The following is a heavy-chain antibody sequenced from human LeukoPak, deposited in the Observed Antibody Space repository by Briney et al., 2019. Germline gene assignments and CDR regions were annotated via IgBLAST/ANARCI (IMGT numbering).Heavy chain of an antibody. CDR2: ISGRDGRT. CDR3: CTSPSFGSSWYQFNY. CDR1: GLTFYAYA. V-gene: IGHV3-23*01. Sequence: GGSLRLSCSVSGLTFYAYAMSWVRQAPGKGLEWVSAISGRDGRTYYTDSVKGRFTISRDNSKNTLYLQMNSLRAEDTAVYYCCTSPSFGSSWYQFNYWGQGALVIVSS. D-gene: IGHD6-13*01. J-gene: IGHJ4*02.